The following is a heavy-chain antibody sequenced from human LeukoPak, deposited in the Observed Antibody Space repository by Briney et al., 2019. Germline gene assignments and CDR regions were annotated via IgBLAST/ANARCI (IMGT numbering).Heavy chain of an antibody. J-gene: IGHJ4*02. CDR1: GFTVSSNY. Sequence: GGSLRLSCAASGFTVSSNYMSWVRQAPGKGLEWVSVIYSGGSTYYADSVKGRFTISRDNSTNTLYLQMNSLRAEDTAVYYCARALYYYDSSFDYWGQGTLVTVSS. CDR3: ARALYYYDSSFDY. D-gene: IGHD3-22*01. CDR2: IYSGGST. V-gene: IGHV3-53*01.